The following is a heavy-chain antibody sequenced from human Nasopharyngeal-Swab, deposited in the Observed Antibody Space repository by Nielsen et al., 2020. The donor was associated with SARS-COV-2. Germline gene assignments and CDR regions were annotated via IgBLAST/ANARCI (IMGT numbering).Heavy chain of an antibody. D-gene: IGHD3-10*01. CDR3: ARNHYYGSGSYYPLYYYYYGVDV. Sequence: TLSLTCAVYGGSFSGSYWSWIRQPPGKGLGWSGEINHSGSTNYNPSLKSRVTIPVDTSKNQFSLKLSSVTAADTAVYYCARNHYYGSGSYYPLYYYYYGVDVWGQGTTVTVSS. J-gene: IGHJ6*02. V-gene: IGHV4-34*01. CDR1: GGSFSGSY. CDR2: INHSGST.